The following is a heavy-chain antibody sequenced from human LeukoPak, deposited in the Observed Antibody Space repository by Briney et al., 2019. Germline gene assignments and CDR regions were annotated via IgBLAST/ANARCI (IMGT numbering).Heavy chain of an antibody. CDR3: AKIPVSYSSGWSNFDY. Sequence: PGGSLRLSCAASGFTFSSYAMSWVRQTPRTGLEWVSGIGDNGGNTYYADSVKGRFTISRDNSKNTLFLQTNSLRAEDTAVYYCAKIPVSYSSGWSNFDYWGQGTLVTVSS. CDR1: GFTFSSYA. D-gene: IGHD3-22*01. V-gene: IGHV3-23*01. J-gene: IGHJ4*02. CDR2: IGDNGGNT.